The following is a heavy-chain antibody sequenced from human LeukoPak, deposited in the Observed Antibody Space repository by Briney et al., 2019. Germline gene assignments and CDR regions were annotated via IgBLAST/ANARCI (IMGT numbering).Heavy chain of an antibody. Sequence: GGSLRLSCAASGFTFSDYEMNWVRQAPGKGLEWVSYISIGGSTIYYADSVKGRFTISRDNAKNPLYLQMNSLRAEDTAVYYCASTVANDYWGQGTLVIVSS. CDR3: ASTVANDY. CDR1: GFTFSDYE. CDR2: ISIGGSTI. D-gene: IGHD4-23*01. V-gene: IGHV3-48*03. J-gene: IGHJ4*02.